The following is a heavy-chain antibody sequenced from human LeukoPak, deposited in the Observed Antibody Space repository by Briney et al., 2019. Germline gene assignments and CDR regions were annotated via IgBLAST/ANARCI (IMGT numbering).Heavy chain of an antibody. J-gene: IGHJ4*02. V-gene: IGHV4-39*01. D-gene: IGHD2-15*01. CDR2: IYYSGST. Sequence: PSETLSLTCTVSGGSISSSSYYWAWIRQPPGKGLEWIGSIYYSGSTHYNPSLKSRVTISVDTSKNQFSLKLSSVTAADTAVYYCARHRVEVAATRPFDYWGQGTLVTVSS. CDR1: GGSISSSSYY. CDR3: ARHRVEVAATRPFDY.